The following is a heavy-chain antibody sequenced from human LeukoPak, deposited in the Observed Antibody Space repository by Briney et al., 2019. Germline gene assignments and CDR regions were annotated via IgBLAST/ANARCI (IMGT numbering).Heavy chain of an antibody. CDR2: INSDGSST. CDR1: GFTFSSYC. D-gene: IGHD5-12*01. J-gene: IGHJ4*02. V-gene: IGHV3-74*01. Sequence: GGSLRLSCEASGFTFSSYCMHWVRQAPGKGLVWVSRINSDGSSTTYADSVKGRFTISRDSAKNTLYLQMNSLRAEDTAVYYCVREGRVSGYDFDYWGQGTLVTVSS. CDR3: VREGRVSGYDFDY.